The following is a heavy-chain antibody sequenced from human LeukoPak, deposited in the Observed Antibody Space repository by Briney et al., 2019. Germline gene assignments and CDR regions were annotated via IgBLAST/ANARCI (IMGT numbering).Heavy chain of an antibody. J-gene: IGHJ6*03. D-gene: IGHD2/OR15-2a*01. CDR1: GGSISSYY. V-gene: IGHV4-4*07. Sequence: PSETLSLTCSASGGSISSYYWNWIRQPAGKGLEWIGRIYRSGNTIYNASLKSRVFMSVDTSKKQFSLRLNSVTAADTAVYYCARGNIESKSYYYMDVWGKGTMVTVSS. CDR3: ARGNIESKSYYYMDV. CDR2: IYRSGNT.